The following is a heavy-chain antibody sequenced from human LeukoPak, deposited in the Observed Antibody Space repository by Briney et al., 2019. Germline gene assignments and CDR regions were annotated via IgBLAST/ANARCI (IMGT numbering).Heavy chain of an antibody. CDR3: ARDDGTTTGVDY. J-gene: IGHJ4*02. Sequence: PSETLSLTCAVYGGSFSGYYWSWIRQPPGKGLEWVGEINHSGSTNYNPSLKSRVTISVDTSKNQFSLKLSSVTAADTAVYYCARDDGTTTGVDYWGQGTLVTVSS. CDR2: INHSGST. V-gene: IGHV4-34*01. CDR1: GGSFSGYY. D-gene: IGHD1-7*01.